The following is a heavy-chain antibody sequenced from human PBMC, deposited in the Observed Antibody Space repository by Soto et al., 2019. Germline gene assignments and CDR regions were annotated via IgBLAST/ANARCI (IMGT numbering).Heavy chain of an antibody. CDR2: IKTKSEGERT. Sequence: GGSLRLSCAVSDFTITNSWMNWVLKGPGKGLEWVGRIKTKSEGERTDYAASVKGRFTISRDNSKNTLYLQMGSLRAEDMAVFYCARDQISFDSSGPSLDYWGQGTLVTVSS. V-gene: IGHV3-15*07. CDR1: DFTITNSW. J-gene: IGHJ4*02. CDR3: ARDQISFDSSGPSLDY. D-gene: IGHD3-22*01.